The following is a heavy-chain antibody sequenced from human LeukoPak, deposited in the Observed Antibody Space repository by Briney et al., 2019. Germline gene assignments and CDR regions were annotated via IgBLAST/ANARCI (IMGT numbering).Heavy chain of an antibody. CDR2: FDLEDGET. CDR3: ATHPMIVVDGETDY. Sequence: ASVKVSCKVSGYTLTELSMHWVRQAPGKGLEWMGGFDLEDGETIYAQKFQGRVTMTEDTSTDTAYMELSSLRSEDTAVYYCATHPMIVVDGETDYWGQGTLVTVSS. D-gene: IGHD3-22*01. J-gene: IGHJ4*02. CDR1: GYTLTELS. V-gene: IGHV1-24*01.